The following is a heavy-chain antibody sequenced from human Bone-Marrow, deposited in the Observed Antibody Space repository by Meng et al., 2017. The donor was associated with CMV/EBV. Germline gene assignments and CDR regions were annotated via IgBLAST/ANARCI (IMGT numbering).Heavy chain of an antibody. J-gene: IGHJ4*02. CDR3: ARVNGGVRIDY. V-gene: IGHV1-69*10. CDR1: GYTFTSYG. CDR2: IIPILGIA. D-gene: IGHD3-16*01. Sequence: SVKVSCKASGYTFTSYGISWVRQAPGQGLEWMGGIIPILGIANYAQKFQGRVTITADKSTSTAYMELSSLRSEDTAVYYCARVNGGVRIDYWGQGALVPVSS.